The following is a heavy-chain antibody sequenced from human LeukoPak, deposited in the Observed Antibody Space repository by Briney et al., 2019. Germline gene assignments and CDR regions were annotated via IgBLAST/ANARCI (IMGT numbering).Heavy chain of an antibody. D-gene: IGHD1/OR15-1a*01. CDR2: ISYDGSNK. Sequence: PGGSLRLSCAASGFTFDDYAMHWVRQAPGKGLEWVAVISYDGSNKYYADSVKGRFTISRDNSKNTLYLQMNSLRAEDTAVYYCARAEGPRGTPLFWYFQHWGQGTLVTVSS. CDR3: ARAEGPRGTPLFWYFQH. V-gene: IGHV3-30-3*01. CDR1: GFTFDDYA. J-gene: IGHJ1*01.